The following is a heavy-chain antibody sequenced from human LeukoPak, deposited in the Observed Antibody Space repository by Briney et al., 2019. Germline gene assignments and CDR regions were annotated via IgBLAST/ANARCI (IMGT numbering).Heavy chain of an antibody. CDR1: GFTFSSYG. Sequence: GGSLRLSCAASGFTFSSYGMHWVRQAPGKGLEWVAFIRYDGSNKYYADSVKGRFTISRDNSKNTLYLQMNSLRAEDTAVYYCARRATTERGHSYGLDYWGQGTLVTVSS. CDR3: ARRATTERGHSYGLDY. V-gene: IGHV3-30*02. J-gene: IGHJ4*02. CDR2: IRYDGSNK. D-gene: IGHD5-18*01.